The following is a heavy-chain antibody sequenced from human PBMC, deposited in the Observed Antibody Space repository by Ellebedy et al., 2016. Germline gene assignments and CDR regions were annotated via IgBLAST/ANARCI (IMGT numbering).Heavy chain of an antibody. J-gene: IGHJ4*02. CDR1: GGLFSSYA. CDR3: ARDFLYGSGSYYNDDYFDY. V-gene: IGHV1-3*01. Sequence: ASVKVSCKPSGGLFSSYAFIWARQAPGQRLEWMGWINAGNGRTQYSQKFQGRVTITRDTTASTAYMELSSLRSEDTAIYYCARDFLYGSGSYYNDDYFDYWGQGTLVTVSS. CDR2: INAGNGRT. D-gene: IGHD3-10*01.